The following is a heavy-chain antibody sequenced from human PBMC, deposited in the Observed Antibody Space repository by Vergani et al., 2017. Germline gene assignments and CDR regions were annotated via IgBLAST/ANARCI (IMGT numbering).Heavy chain of an antibody. V-gene: IGHV3-30*19. CDR3: AKDREAAALYY. J-gene: IGHJ4*02. CDR2: ISYDGTNK. Sequence: QVQLVESGGGVVQPGGSLRLSCAASGFTFSSYGMHWVRQAPGKGLEWVALISYDGTNKYYTNSVRGRFTISRDNSKNTLYLQMNSLRAEDTAVYYCAKDREAAALYYWGQGTLVTVSS. CDR1: GFTFSSYG. D-gene: IGHD6-13*01.